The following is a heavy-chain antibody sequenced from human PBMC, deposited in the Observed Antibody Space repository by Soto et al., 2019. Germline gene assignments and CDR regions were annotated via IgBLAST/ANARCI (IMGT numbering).Heavy chain of an antibody. Sequence: QVQLVQSGAEVKKPGASVKVSCKASGYTFTSYGISWVRQAPGQGLEWMGWISAYNGNTNYAQKLQGRATMTTDTSTSSAYMELRGLRSDDTAVYYCARDLKRGGQGGWAGGYWGQGTLVTVSS. CDR2: ISAYNGNT. CDR3: ARDLKRGGQGGWAGGY. D-gene: IGHD6-19*01. CDR1: GYTFTSYG. J-gene: IGHJ4*02. V-gene: IGHV1-18*01.